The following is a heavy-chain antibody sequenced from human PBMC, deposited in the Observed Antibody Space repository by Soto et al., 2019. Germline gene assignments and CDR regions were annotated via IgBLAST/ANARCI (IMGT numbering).Heavy chain of an antibody. J-gene: IGHJ4*02. D-gene: IGHD1-1*01. CDR3: AKDIVDNWNDTDY. Sequence: EVQLLESGGGLVQPGGSLRLSGAASGFTFSSYALSWVRQAPGKGREWVSAISGSGGSTYYADSVKGRFTISRDNSKNTLYLQMNSLRAEDTAVYYCAKDIVDNWNDTDYWGQGTLVTVSS. V-gene: IGHV3-23*01. CDR2: ISGSGGST. CDR1: GFTFSSYA.